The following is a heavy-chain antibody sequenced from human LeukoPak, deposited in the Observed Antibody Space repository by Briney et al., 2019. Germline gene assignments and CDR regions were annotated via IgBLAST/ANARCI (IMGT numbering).Heavy chain of an antibody. CDR3: AKDGGNYYDTAGNHLMRSYMDV. CDR2: IYSGGST. CDR1: GFTVSSNY. V-gene: IGHV3-66*01. D-gene: IGHD3-22*01. J-gene: IGHJ6*04. Sequence: GGSLRLSCAASGFTVSSNYMSWVRQAPGKGLEWVSAIYSGGSTYYADSVKGRFTISRDNSKNTMFLQMNSLRAEDTAVYYCAKDGGNYYDTAGNHLMRSYMDVWGKGTTVTVSS.